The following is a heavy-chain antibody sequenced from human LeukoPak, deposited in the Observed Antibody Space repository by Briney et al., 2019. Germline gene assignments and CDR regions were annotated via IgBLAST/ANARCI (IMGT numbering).Heavy chain of an antibody. D-gene: IGHD3-22*01. J-gene: IGHJ4*02. CDR3: ARSSGYYGTFDY. V-gene: IGHV1-69*04. CDR1: GGTFSSYA. CDR2: IIPILGIA. Sequence: SVKVSCKASGGTFSSYAISWVRQAPGQGLEWMGRIIPILGIANYAQKFQGRVTITADKSTSTAYMELSSLRPEDTAVYYCARSSGYYGTFDYWGQGTLVTVSS.